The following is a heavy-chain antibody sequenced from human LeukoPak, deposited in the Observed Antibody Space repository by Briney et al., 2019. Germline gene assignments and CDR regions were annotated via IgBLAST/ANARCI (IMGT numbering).Heavy chain of an antibody. CDR1: GFTFSSYG. J-gene: IGHJ6*02. Sequence: GRSLRLSCAASGFTFSSYGMHWVRQAPGKGLEWVAVISYDGSNKYYADSVKGRFTISRDNSKNTLYLQMNSLRAEDTDVYYCAKLAADVDDGMPVWGHGNTVTVSS. CDR2: ISYDGSNK. D-gene: IGHD6-13*01. CDR3: AKLAADVDDGMPV. V-gene: IGHV3-30*18.